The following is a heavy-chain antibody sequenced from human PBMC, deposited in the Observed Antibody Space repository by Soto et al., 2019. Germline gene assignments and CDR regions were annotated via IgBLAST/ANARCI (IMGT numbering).Heavy chain of an antibody. CDR1: GYTFSNYE. J-gene: IGHJ4*02. CDR2: VSAYNRNT. D-gene: IGHD1-26*01. V-gene: IGHV1-18*04. CDR3: ASERQWDPLTY. Sequence: QVRLEQSGPEVKKPGASMKVSCKASGYTFSNYEITWVRQAPGQGLEWMGWVSAYNRNTNYAQKFEDRVTMTTDTSARTANKELRSLRSDETAVYFCASERQWDPLTYWGQGTPFTVSS.